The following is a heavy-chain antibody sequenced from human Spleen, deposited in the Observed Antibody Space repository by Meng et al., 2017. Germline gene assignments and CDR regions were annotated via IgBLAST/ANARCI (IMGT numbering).Heavy chain of an antibody. V-gene: IGHV4-4*07. CDR3: AGVERSYSGYDFEY. D-gene: IGHD5-12*01. Sequence: GSLRLSCTVAGGSISSYDWSWIRQPAGKGLEWIGRIYNSANTNYNLSLKSRVTMSIDTSKNQFSLRLSSVTAADTAVYYCAGVERSYSGYDFEYWGQGTLVTVSS. CDR1: GGSISSYD. CDR2: IYNSANT. J-gene: IGHJ4*02.